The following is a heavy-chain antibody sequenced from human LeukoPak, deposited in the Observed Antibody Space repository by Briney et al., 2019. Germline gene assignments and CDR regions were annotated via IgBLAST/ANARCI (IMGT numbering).Heavy chain of an antibody. CDR2: ISYDGSNK. Sequence: PGGSLRLSCEASGFTFSSYGMHWVRQAPGKGLEWVAVISYDGSNKYYADSVKGRLTISRDNSKNTLYLQMNSLRAEDTAVYYCAKGGYCSGGSCYPLDYWRQGTLVTVSS. J-gene: IGHJ4*02. V-gene: IGHV3-30*18. CDR3: AKGGYCSGGSCYPLDY. D-gene: IGHD2-15*01. CDR1: GFTFSSYG.